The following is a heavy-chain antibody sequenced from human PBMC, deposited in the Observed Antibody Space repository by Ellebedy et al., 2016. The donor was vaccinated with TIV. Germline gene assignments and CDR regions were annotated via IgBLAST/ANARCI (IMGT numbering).Heavy chain of an antibody. CDR1: GFTFSNYW. Sequence: PGGSLRLSCAASGFTFSNYWMHWVRQAPGKGLVWVSRIYNDGSSTSYADSVEGRFTISRDNPKNTVYLQMNSLRVEDTAVYYCGRDGSYDYGDYWGQGTVVTVSS. CDR3: GRDGSYDYGDY. J-gene: IGHJ4*02. CDR2: IYNDGSST. D-gene: IGHD3-16*01. V-gene: IGHV3-74*01.